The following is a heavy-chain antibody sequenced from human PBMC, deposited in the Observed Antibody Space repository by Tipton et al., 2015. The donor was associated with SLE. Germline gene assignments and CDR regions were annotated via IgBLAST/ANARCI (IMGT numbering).Heavy chain of an antibody. V-gene: IGHV3-33*01. Sequence: SLRLSCAASGFTFSSYGMHWVRQAPGKGLEWVAVIWYDGSNKYYADSVKGRFTISRDNSKNTLYLQMNSLRAEDTAVYYCARGELSRSPDYYYMDVWGKGTTVTVSS. CDR3: ARGELSRSPDYYYMDV. D-gene: IGHD3-16*02. CDR2: IWYDGSNK. CDR1: GFTFSSYG. J-gene: IGHJ6*03.